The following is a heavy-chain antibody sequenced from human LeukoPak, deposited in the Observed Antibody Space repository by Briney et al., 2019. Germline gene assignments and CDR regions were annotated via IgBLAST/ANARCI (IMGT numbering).Heavy chain of an antibody. Sequence: SETLSLTCTVSGGSFSNHYWSWIRQPPGKGLEWIGYIYHTGSTNYNPSLKSRVTISVDTSKDQFSLKLSSVTAADTAVYYCARGNYVDWFDPWGQGTQVTVSS. CDR3: ARGNYVDWFDP. V-gene: IGHV4-59*11. D-gene: IGHD1-7*01. CDR2: IYHTGST. CDR1: GGSFSNHY. J-gene: IGHJ5*02.